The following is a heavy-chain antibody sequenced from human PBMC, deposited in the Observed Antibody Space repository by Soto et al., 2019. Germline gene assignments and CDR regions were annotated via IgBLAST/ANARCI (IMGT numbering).Heavy chain of an antibody. V-gene: IGHV3-7*01. J-gene: IGHJ4*02. D-gene: IGHD1-26*01. CDR1: GFTFSNYW. CDR3: AREEPRLLGATFIDS. Sequence: EVQLLESGGGLVQPGGSLRLSCAASGFTFSNYWMSWVRQAPGKGLEWVANIKQDGSEKYYVESMKGRFTISRDNVKDSLYLQMNSLRAEDTAVYYCAREEPRLLGATFIDSWGQGTLVTVSS. CDR2: IKQDGSEK.